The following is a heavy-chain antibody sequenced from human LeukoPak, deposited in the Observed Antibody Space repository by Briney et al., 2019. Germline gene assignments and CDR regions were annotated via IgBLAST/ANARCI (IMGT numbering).Heavy chain of an antibody. J-gene: IGHJ6*03. V-gene: IGHV1-46*01. CDR3: ARDGSGSYALGNYYYMDV. CDR2: INPSGGST. Sequence: ASVKVSCKASGYTFTSYYMHWVRQAPGQGLEWMGIINPSGGSTSYAQKFQGRVKMTRDTSTSTVYMELSSLRSEDTAVYYCARDGSGSYALGNYYYMDVWGKGTTVTDSS. D-gene: IGHD1-26*01. CDR1: GYTFTSYY.